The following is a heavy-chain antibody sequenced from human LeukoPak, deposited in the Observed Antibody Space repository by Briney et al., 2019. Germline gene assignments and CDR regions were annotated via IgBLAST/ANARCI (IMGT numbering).Heavy chain of an antibody. CDR2: IKHDGSEK. V-gene: IGHV3-7*01. Sequence: PGGSLRLSCAASGFTFSSFWMSWVRQAPGKGLEWVANIKHDGSEKYYVDSVKGRFTISRDNAKNSLYLQMNSLRAEDTAVYYCASEVRGVTDFDYWGQGTLVTVSS. CDR1: GFTFSSFW. CDR3: ASEVRGVTDFDY. J-gene: IGHJ4*02. D-gene: IGHD3-10*01.